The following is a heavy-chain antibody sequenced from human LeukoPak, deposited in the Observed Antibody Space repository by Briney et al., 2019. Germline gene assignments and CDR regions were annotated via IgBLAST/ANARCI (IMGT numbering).Heavy chain of an antibody. J-gene: IGHJ5*02. V-gene: IGHV3-7*01. Sequence: GGSLRLSYAASGLTFRRDWMSWVRQPPGQGLEWVATIKQDASEEYYVDSVNGRFTISRDNAKNSLFLQLDSVRAEDTAVYYCARVSGWDQGFCIGPNCARWFDTWGQGTLVTVSS. CDR2: IKQDASEE. CDR3: ARVSGWDQGFCIGPNCARWFDT. D-gene: IGHD2-15*01. CDR1: GLTFRRDW.